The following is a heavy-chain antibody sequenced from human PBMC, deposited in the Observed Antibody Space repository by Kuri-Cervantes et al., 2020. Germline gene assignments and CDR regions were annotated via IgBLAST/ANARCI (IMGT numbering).Heavy chain of an antibody. V-gene: IGHV1-58*02. J-gene: IGHJ5*02. CDR3: AADSGSYRGWFDP. CDR2: VVVGSGNT. CDR1: GFTFTSSA. Sequence: SVKVSCKASGFTFTSSAMQWVRQARGQRLEWIGWVVVGSGNTSYAQKFQERVTITRDMSTSTAYMELSSLRSEDTAVYYCAADSGSYRGWFDPWGQGTLVTVSS. D-gene: IGHD1-26*01.